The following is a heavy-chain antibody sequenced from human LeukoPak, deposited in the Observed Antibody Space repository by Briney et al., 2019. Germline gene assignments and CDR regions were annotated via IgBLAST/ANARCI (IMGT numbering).Heavy chain of an antibody. Sequence: SVKVSCKASGGTFSSYAISWVRQAPGQGLEWMGRIIPILGIANYAQKFQGRVTITADRSTSTAYMELSSLRSEDTAVYYCASCLMNYDILTGFSYYYGMDVWGQGTTVTVSS. CDR3: ASCLMNYDILTGFSYYYGMDV. CDR2: IIPILGIA. D-gene: IGHD3-9*01. CDR1: GGTFSSYA. J-gene: IGHJ6*02. V-gene: IGHV1-69*04.